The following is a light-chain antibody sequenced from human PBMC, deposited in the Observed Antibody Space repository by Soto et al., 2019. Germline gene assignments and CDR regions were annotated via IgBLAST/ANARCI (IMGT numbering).Light chain of an antibody. J-gene: IGKJ1*01. Sequence: DIVMTQSPDSLAVSLGERATINCKSSQSVFYSSNNKNYIAWYQQKPGQPPKLLIYWASTRESGVPDRFSGSGPGTDSTLTISSPQTEDVAVYDCQQYYSSPRTFGEGTKVESK. CDR1: QSVFYSSNNKNY. V-gene: IGKV4-1*01. CDR2: WAS. CDR3: QQYYSSPRT.